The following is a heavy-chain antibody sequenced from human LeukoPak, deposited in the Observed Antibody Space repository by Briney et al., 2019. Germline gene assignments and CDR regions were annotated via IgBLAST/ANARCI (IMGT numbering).Heavy chain of an antibody. CDR2: IYHSGST. J-gene: IGHJ4*02. CDR3: ARARRTTVVTPGYFDY. Sequence: SETLSLTCTVSGGSISSYYWSWIRQPPGKGLEWIGSIYHSGSTYYNPSLKSRVTISVDTSKNQFSLKLSSVTAADTAVYYCARARRTTVVTPGYFDYWGQGTLVTVSS. D-gene: IGHD4-23*01. CDR1: GGSISSYY. V-gene: IGHV4-38-2*02.